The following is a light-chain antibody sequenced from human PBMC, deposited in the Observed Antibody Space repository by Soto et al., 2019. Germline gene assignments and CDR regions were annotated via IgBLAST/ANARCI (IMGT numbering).Light chain of an antibody. CDR3: QQYNEYLYT. J-gene: IGKJ2*01. CDR1: QSISTW. CDR2: DAS. V-gene: IGKV1-5*01. Sequence: EIQMTQSPSTLSASVGDRVTITCRASQSISTWVAWFQQRPGKAPKVLIYDASNLQSGVPCRFSGSGSGTEFTLTISSLQPDDFATYFCQQYNEYLYTFGQGTKLEIK.